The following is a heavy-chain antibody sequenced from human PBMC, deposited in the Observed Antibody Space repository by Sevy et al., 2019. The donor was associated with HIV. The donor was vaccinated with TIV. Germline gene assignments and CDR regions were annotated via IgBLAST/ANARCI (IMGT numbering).Heavy chain of an antibody. CDR3: AKENSYYDSSGYYGPYYMDV. J-gene: IGHJ6*03. Sequence: GGSLRLSCAASGFTFSSYAMSWVRQAPGKGLEWVSAISGSGGSTYYADSVKGRFTISRDNSKNTLYLQMNSLRAEDTAVYYCAKENSYYDSSGYYGPYYMDVWGKGTTVTVSS. CDR1: GFTFSSYA. CDR2: ISGSGGST. V-gene: IGHV3-23*01. D-gene: IGHD3-22*01.